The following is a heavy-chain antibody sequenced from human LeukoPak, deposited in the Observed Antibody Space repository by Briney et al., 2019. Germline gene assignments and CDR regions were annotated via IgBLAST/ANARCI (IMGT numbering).Heavy chain of an antibody. Sequence: SETLSLTCSVAGGSINTYXXXXIRQPPGKGLEXXXXVYYSGSTNYNPSLKSRVTISVDTSKNQFSLKLYSVTAADTAVYYCARGPQRYGSGWYYFDSWGQGTLVTVSS. CDR3: ARGPQRYGSGWYYFDS. D-gene: IGHD6-19*01. CDR1: GGSINTYX. CDR2: VYYSGST. V-gene: IGHV4-59*08. J-gene: IGHJ4*02.